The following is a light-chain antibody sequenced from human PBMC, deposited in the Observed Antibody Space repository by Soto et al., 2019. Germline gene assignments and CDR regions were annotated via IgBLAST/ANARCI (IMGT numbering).Light chain of an antibody. CDR1: QSVSIH. V-gene: IGKV3-15*01. Sequence: ETVMTQSPCTLSVSLGERATLSCRASQSVSIHLAWYQQKPGQAPRLLIYIASTRAAGIPARFSGSGSGTEFTLTISSLQYEDSAIYYCQQYNNWPSWTFGQGTKVDIK. CDR2: IAS. J-gene: IGKJ1*01. CDR3: QQYNNWPSWT.